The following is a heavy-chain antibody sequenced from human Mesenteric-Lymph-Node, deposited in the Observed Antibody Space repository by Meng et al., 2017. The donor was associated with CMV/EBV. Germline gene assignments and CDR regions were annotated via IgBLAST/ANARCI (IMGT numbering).Heavy chain of an antibody. CDR3: ARGHDYGDPTGVY. CDR2: ISSSSSI. D-gene: IGHD4-17*01. CDR1: GFTFSDYY. V-gene: IGHV3-69-1*01. J-gene: IGHJ4*02. Sequence: GESLKISCAASGFTFSDYYMNWVRQAPGKGLEWVSSISSSSSIYYADSVKGRFTISRDNSKNSLYLQMNSLRAEDTAVYYCARGHDYGDPTGVYWGQGTLATVSS.